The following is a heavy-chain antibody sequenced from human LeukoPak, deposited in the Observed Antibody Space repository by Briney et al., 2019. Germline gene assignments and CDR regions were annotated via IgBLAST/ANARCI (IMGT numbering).Heavy chain of an antibody. J-gene: IGHJ3*02. D-gene: IGHD2-2*01. CDR2: IIPIFGTA. CDR1: GGTFSSYA. CDR3: AREVGYCSSTSCPMAFDI. Sequence: SVKVSCKASGGTFSSYAISWVRQAPGQGLEWMGGIIPIFGTANYAQKFQGRVTITADESTSTAYMELSSLRSEDTAVYYCAREVGYCSSTSCPMAFDIWGQGTMVTVSS. V-gene: IGHV1-69*13.